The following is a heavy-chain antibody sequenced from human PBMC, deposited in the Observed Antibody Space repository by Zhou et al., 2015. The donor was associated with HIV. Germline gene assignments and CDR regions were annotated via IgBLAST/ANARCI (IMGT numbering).Heavy chain of an antibody. Sequence: LMQSGTEVTKPGSSVKVSCKASGGTFSGSDVSWVRQAPGQGLEWMGGIIPIFGTANYAQKFQGRVTITADESTSTAYMELSSLRSEDTAVYYCASCGRTMVRPRETYYYGMDVWGQGP. V-gene: IGHV1-69*01. J-gene: IGHJ6*02. D-gene: IGHD3-10*01. CDR3: ASCGRTMVRPRETYYYGMDV. CDR1: GGTFSGSD. CDR2: IIPIFGTA.